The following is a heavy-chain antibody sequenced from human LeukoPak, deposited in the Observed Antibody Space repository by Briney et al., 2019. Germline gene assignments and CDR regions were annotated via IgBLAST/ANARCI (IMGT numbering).Heavy chain of an antibody. CDR1: RFTFSDYE. D-gene: IGHD3-10*01. CDR3: ARGTHISLVRGALDY. V-gene: IGHV3-48*03. CDR2: INSRGSNT. Sequence: PGGSLRLSCAASRFTFSDYEMNWVRQAPGKGLEWVSYINSRGSNTYYTDSVKGRFTISRDNAKNSLYLQMNSLRGEDTAVYYCARGTHISLVRGALDYWGQGTLVTVSS. J-gene: IGHJ4*02.